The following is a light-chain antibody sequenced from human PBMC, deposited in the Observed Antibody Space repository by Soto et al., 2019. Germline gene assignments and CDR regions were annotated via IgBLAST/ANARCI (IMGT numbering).Light chain of an antibody. CDR3: QQYSNWPPAWT. J-gene: IGKJ1*01. CDR1: QSVSSN. Sequence: EIVMTQSPATLSVSPGERATLSCRASQSVSSNLAWYQQKPGQAPRLLIYGASTRATGIPARFSGSGSGTDITLTISHLLPDDFAFYYCQQYSNWPPAWTFGQGTKVEIK. CDR2: GAS. V-gene: IGKV3-15*01.